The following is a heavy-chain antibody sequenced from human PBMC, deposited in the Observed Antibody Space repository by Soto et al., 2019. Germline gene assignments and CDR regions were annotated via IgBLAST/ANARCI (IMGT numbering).Heavy chain of an antibody. V-gene: IGHV4-31*03. J-gene: IGHJ5*02. D-gene: IGHD3-10*01. CDR2: IYYSGST. CDR3: ARGRVGGTGWFDP. CDR1: GGSISSGGYY. Sequence: QVQLQESGPGLVKPSQTLSLTCTVSGGSISSGGYYWSWIRQLPGKGLEWIGYIYYSGSTYYNPSLKSRVTISVDTSKNQFSLKLSSVTAADTAVYYCARGRVGGTGWFDPWGQGTLVTVSS.